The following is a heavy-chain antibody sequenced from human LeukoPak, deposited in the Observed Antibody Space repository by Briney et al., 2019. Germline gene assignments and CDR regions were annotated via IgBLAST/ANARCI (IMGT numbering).Heavy chain of an antibody. CDR1: GYTFTGYY. V-gene: IGHV1-2*02. CDR3: ARAWMITFGGGPFDP. CDR2: INPNSGGT. J-gene: IGHJ5*02. D-gene: IGHD3-16*01. Sequence: ASVKVSCKASGYTFTGYYMHWVRQAPGQGLEWMGWINPNSGGTNYAQKFQGRVTMTRDTSISTAYMELSRLRSDDTAVYYCARAWMITFGGGPFDPWGQGTLVTVSS.